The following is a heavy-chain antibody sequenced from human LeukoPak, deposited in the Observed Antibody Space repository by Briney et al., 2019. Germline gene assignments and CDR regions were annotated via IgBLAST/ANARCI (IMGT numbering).Heavy chain of an antibody. CDR1: GDSVTNYY. CDR2: IHFSGDT. Sequence: SETLSLTCTVSGDSVTNYYWSWIRQSPGKGLEWIGHIHFSGDTNYNPSLRSRVTLSLDSAKNQFSLRLISVTAADTALYYCARRVEMSSASATSDTWLDPWGQGTLVSVSS. J-gene: IGHJ5*02. CDR3: ARRVEMSSASATSDTWLDP. D-gene: IGHD3-10*01. V-gene: IGHV4-59*02.